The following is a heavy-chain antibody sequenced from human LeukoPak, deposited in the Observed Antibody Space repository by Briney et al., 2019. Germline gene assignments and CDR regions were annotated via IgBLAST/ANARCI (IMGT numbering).Heavy chain of an antibody. CDR3: AKDGVSGSYFAFVI. CDR1: GFTFSSYA. J-gene: IGHJ3*02. Sequence: GGSLRLSCAASGFTFSSYAMHWVRQAPGKGLEWVAFIRYDGSKSYFADSVKGRFALSRDNSKNTLYLQMSSLRPEDTAVYFCAKDGVSGSYFAFVIWGQGTMVTVSS. CDR2: IRYDGSKS. V-gene: IGHV3-30*02. D-gene: IGHD1-26*01.